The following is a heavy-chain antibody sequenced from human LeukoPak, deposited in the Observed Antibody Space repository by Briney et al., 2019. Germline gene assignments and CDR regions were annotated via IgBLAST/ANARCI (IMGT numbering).Heavy chain of an antibody. CDR3: AKDPGVYSGSPSRFDP. CDR2: IRYDGSNK. Sequence: GGSLRLSCAASGFTFSSYGMHWVRQAPGKGLEWVAFIRYDGSNKYYADSVKGRSTISRDNSKNTLYLQMNSLRAEDTAVYYCAKDPGVYSGSPSRFDPWGQGTLVTVSS. V-gene: IGHV3-30*02. J-gene: IGHJ5*02. D-gene: IGHD6-6*01. CDR1: GFTFSSYG.